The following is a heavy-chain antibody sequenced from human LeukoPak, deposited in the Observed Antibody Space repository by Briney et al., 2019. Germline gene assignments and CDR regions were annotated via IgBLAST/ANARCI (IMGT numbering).Heavy chain of an antibody. CDR3: ARVDIVVVVAAPFDY. J-gene: IGHJ4*02. CDR2: VSFDGSDK. Sequence: GRSLRLSCAASGFTFSSYAMHWVRQAPGKGLEWVAVVSFDGSDKYYADSVKGRFTISRDNAKNSLYLQMNSLRAEDTAVYYCARVDIVVVVAAPFDYWGQGTLVTVSS. D-gene: IGHD2-15*01. V-gene: IGHV3-30*04. CDR1: GFTFSSYA.